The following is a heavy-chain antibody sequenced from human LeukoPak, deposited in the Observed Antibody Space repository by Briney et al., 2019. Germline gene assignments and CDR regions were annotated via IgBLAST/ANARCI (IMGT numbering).Heavy chain of an antibody. D-gene: IGHD6-6*01. V-gene: IGHV1-46*01. J-gene: IGHJ4*02. CDR1: GYTFSSYY. CDR2: INPSGGST. CDR3: ARAYPRIAARPLAFDY. Sequence: ASVKVSCTASGYTFSSYYMHWVRQAPGQGLEWMGLINPSGGSTSYAQKFQGRVTMTRDTSTSTVYMELSSLRSEDTAVYYCARAYPRIAARPLAFDYWGQGTLVTVSS.